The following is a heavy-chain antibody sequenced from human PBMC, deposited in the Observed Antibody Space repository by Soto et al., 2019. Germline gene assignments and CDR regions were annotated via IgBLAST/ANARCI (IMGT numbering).Heavy chain of an antibody. CDR3: ARAIGPTLFDY. CDR2: IGTTGDT. J-gene: IGHJ4*02. D-gene: IGHD3-22*01. Sequence: GGSLRLSCSASGFTFSSYYMHWVRQGPGKGLEWVSAIGTTGDTNYAGSVKGRFTISRENAKNSLYLQMNSLRAGDTAIYFCARAIGPTLFDYWGQGTLVTVSS. V-gene: IGHV3-13*04. CDR1: GFTFSSYY.